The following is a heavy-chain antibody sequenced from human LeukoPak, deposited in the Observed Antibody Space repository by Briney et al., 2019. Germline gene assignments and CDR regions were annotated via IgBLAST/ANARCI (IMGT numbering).Heavy chain of an antibody. Sequence: SQTLSLTCTVSGGSISSASYYWSWIRQPAGKGLEWIGRIYTSGSTNYNPSLKSRVTISVDTSKNQFSLKLSSVTAADTAVYYCARDRSPHRLQTASDYWGQGTLVTVSS. V-gene: IGHV4-61*02. CDR3: ARDRSPHRLQTASDY. J-gene: IGHJ4*02. CDR2: IYTSGST. CDR1: GGSISSASYY. D-gene: IGHD4-11*01.